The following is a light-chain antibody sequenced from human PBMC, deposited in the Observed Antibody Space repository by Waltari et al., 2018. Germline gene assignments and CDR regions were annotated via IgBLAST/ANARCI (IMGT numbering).Light chain of an antibody. Sequence: EKVMTQSPATLSVSPGERATLSCRASQSISTNLAWYQQKPGQAPRLLIYGASTRATGIPARFSGSGSGTEFTLSISSLQSEDFAIYYCQLYNNWPRTFGQGTKVEIK. CDR3: QLYNNWPRT. CDR1: QSISTN. CDR2: GAS. J-gene: IGKJ1*01. V-gene: IGKV3-15*01.